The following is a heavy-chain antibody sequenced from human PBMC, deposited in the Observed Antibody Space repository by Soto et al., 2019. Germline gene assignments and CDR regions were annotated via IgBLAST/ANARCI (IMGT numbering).Heavy chain of an antibody. J-gene: IGHJ3*02. D-gene: IGHD5-12*01. CDR3: ATTGVSGYAFGAFDI. V-gene: IGHV3-9*01. CDR2: ISWNSGSI. CDR1: GFTFDDYA. Sequence: EVQLVESGGGLVQPGRSLRLSCAASGFTFDDYAMHWVRQAPGKGLEWVSGISWNSGSIGYADSVKGRFTISRDNAKNSLYLQMISLRAEDTALYYCATTGVSGYAFGAFDIWGQGTMVTVSS.